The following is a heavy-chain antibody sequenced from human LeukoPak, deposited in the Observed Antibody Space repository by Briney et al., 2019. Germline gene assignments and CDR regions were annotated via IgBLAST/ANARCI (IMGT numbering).Heavy chain of an antibody. CDR1: GGSFSGYY. Sequence: SETLSLTCAVYGGSFSGYYWSWIRQPPGKGLEWIGEINHSGSTNYNPSLKSRVTISVDTSKNQFSLKLSSVTAADTAVYYCARPPLRFDFWSGYYANWFDPWGQGTLLTAS. CDR3: ARPPLRFDFWSGYYANWFDP. J-gene: IGHJ5*02. CDR2: INHSGST. V-gene: IGHV4-34*01. D-gene: IGHD3-3*01.